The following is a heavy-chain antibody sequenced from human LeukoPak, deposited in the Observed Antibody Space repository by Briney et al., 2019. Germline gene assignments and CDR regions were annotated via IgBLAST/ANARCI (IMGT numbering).Heavy chain of an antibody. V-gene: IGHV1-2*02. CDR1: GYTFTGYY. CDR2: INPNSGAT. Sequence: GASVKVSCKASGYTFTGYYMHWVRQAPGQGLEWMGWINPNSGATTSAQKFQGRVTMARDTSISTAYMEVSRLRSDDTAVYYCARDGAGGDYESSDYYAYYFDYWGQGTLVTVSS. CDR3: ARDGAGGDYESSDYYAYYFDY. J-gene: IGHJ4*02. D-gene: IGHD3-22*01.